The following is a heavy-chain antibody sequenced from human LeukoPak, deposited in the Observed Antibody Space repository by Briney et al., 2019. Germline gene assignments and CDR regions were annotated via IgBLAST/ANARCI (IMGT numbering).Heavy chain of an antibody. V-gene: IGHV4-34*01. CDR1: GGSFSGYY. J-gene: IGHJ4*02. CDR3: ARAGPSDY. CDR2: INHSGST. D-gene: IGHD6-6*01. Sequence: SETLSLTCAVYGGSFSGYYWSWIRQPPGKGLEWIGEINHSGSTNYNPSLKSRVTISVDTSKNQFSLKLSSVTAADTAVYYCARAGPSDYWGQGTLGTVSS.